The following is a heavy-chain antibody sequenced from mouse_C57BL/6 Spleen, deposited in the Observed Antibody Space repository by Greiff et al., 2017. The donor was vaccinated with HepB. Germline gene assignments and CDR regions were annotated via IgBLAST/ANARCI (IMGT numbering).Heavy chain of an antibody. J-gene: IGHJ4*01. CDR1: GYTFTDYN. V-gene: IGHV1-18*01. CDR3: ARGDDYEDAMDY. Sequence: VQLQQSGPELVKPGASVKIPCKASGYTFTDYNMDWVKQSHGKSLEWIGDINPNNGGTIYNQKFKGKATLTVDESSSTAYMELRSLTSEDTAVYYCARGDDYEDAMDYWGQGTSVTVSS. D-gene: IGHD2-4*01. CDR2: INPNNGGT.